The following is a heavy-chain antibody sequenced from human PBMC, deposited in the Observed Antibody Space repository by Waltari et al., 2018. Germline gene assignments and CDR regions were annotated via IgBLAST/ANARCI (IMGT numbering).Heavy chain of an antibody. CDR3: ARGDYSTEDAFDI. CDR2: INHSGST. Sequence: QVQLQQWGAGLLKPSETLSLTCAVYGGSFSGYYWSWIRQPPGKGLEWIGEINHSGSTNSNPALKSRVTISVDTSKNQFSLKLSSVTAADTAVYYCARGDYSTEDAFDIWGQGTMVTVSS. V-gene: IGHV4-34*01. D-gene: IGHD2-15*01. J-gene: IGHJ3*02. CDR1: GGSFSGYY.